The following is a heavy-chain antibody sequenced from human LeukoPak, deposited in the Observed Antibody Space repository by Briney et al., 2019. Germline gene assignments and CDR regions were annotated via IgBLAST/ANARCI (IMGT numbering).Heavy chain of an antibody. D-gene: IGHD3-10*01. J-gene: IGHJ6*04. CDR3: ARGGSEDV. CDR1: GGSISSGSYY. V-gene: IGHV4-61*02. Sequence: PSETLSLTCTVSGGSISSGSYYWSWIRQPAGKGLEWIGRIYTSGSTNYNPSLKSRVTISVDTSKNQFSLKLSSVTAADTAVYYRARGGSEDVWGKGTTVTVSS. CDR2: IYTSGST.